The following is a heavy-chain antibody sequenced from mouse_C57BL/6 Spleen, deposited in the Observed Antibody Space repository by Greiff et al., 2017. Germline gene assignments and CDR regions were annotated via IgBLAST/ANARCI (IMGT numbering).Heavy chain of an antibody. D-gene: IGHD1-1*01. J-gene: IGHJ1*03. V-gene: IGHV1-80*01. CDR2: IYPGDGDT. CDR3: ARPLYYGSGCWYFDV. Sequence: QVQPQQSGAELVKPGASVQISCKASGYAFSSYWMNWVKQRPGKGLEWIGQIYPGDGDTNYNGKFKGKATLTADKSSSTAYMQLRSLTSKDSAVYFCARPLYYGSGCWYFDVWGTGTTVTVSS. CDR1: GYAFSSYW.